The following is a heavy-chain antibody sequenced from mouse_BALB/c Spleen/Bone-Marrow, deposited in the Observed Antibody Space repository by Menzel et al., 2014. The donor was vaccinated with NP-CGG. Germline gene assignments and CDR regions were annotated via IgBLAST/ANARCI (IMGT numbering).Heavy chain of an antibody. D-gene: IGHD2-4*01. Sequence: QVQLKQSGPGLVAPSQSLSITCTVSGFLLTGYGVSWVRQSPGKGLEWLGMIWGDGSTDYNSALKSRLSISKDNSKSQVFLKMNSLQTDDTARYYCARDSFLITRALDYWGQGTSVTVSS. CDR1: GFLLTGYG. CDR3: ARDSFLITRALDY. CDR2: IWGDGST. V-gene: IGHV2-6-7*01. J-gene: IGHJ4*01.